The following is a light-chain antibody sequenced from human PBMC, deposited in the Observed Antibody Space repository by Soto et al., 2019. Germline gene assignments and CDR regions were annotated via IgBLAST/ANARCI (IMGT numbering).Light chain of an antibody. CDR3: IQSYSTPIT. CDR2: AAS. V-gene: IGKV1-39*01. J-gene: IGKJ5*01. Sequence: DIQMTQSPSSLSASVGDRVTITCRASQAIHTYLNWYQQKPGKAPKLLIYAASNLQSGVPSRFSGSGSGTDFTLAIASPQPEDFATFYCIQSYSTPITFGQGTRLEIK. CDR1: QAIHTY.